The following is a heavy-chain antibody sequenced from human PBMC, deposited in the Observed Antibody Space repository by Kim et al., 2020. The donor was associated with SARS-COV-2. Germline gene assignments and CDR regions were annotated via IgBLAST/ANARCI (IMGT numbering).Heavy chain of an antibody. CDR3: ARHDGDYYGSGSYRAPDYYYYGMDV. D-gene: IGHD3-10*01. CDR1: GYSFTSYW. Sequence: GESLKISCKGSGYSFTSYWIGWVRQMPGKGLEWMGIIYPGDSDTRYSPSFQGQVTISADKSISTAYLQWSSLKASDTAMYYCARHDGDYYGSGSYRAPDYYYYGMDVWGQGTTVTVSS. V-gene: IGHV5-51*01. CDR2: IYPGDSDT. J-gene: IGHJ6*02.